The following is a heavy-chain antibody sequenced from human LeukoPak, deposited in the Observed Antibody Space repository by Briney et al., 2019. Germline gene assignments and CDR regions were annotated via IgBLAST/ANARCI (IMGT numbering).Heavy chain of an antibody. J-gene: IGHJ5*02. CDR2: ISKSGSTI. Sequence: GGSLRLSCAASGFTFSGYSMNWVRQAPGKGLEWVSYISKSGSTIYYADSVKGRFTMSRDNAKNSLYLQMNSLRAEDTAVYYCARRDCDSIKCRGSNWFDPWGQGTLVSVSS. CDR1: GFTFSGYS. CDR3: ARRDCDSIKCRGSNWFDP. V-gene: IGHV3-48*01. D-gene: IGHD3-22*01.